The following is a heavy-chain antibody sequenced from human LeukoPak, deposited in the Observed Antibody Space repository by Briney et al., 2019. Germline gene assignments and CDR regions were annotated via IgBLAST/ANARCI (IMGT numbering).Heavy chain of an antibody. CDR1: GGTFSSYA. CDR3: ARDRKPQDSTYYDFWSGYSPYYFDY. D-gene: IGHD3-3*01. CDR2: IIPIFGTA. V-gene: IGHV1-69*13. Sequence: ASVKVSCKASGGTFSSYAISWVRQAPGQGLEWMGGIIPIFGTANYAQKFQGRVTITADESTSTAYMELSSLRSEDTAVYYCARDRKPQDSTYYDFWSGYSPYYFDYWGQGTLVTVSS. J-gene: IGHJ4*02.